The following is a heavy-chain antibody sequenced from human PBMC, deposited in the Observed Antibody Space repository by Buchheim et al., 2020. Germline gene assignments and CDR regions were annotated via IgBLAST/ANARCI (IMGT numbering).Heavy chain of an antibody. Sequence: EAQLEESGGVVVQPGGSLKLSCAASGFPFDDFAMHWVRQAPGKGLEWVPLISWVGDSTFYQDSVKSRFTISRDNSKNSLYLQMNSLRPEDTAFYYCAGAAANTPYWFAFWGQGTL. D-gene: IGHD6-13*01. J-gene: IGHJ5*01. CDR2: ISWVGDST. CDR1: GFPFDDFA. V-gene: IGHV3-43D*03. CDR3: AGAAANTPYWFAF.